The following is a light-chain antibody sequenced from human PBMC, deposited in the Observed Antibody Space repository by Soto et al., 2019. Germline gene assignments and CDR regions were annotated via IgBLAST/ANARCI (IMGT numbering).Light chain of an antibody. Sequence: EVVMTQSPATLSVSPGERATLSCRAGQSVSSNLAWYQQKPGQAPRLLIYGASTRATGIPARFSGSGSGTDFTLTISRLEPEDFAVYYCQQYGSSPTSGQGTKVDIK. J-gene: IGKJ1*01. CDR2: GAS. CDR1: QSVSSN. V-gene: IGKV3-15*01. CDR3: QQYGSSPT.